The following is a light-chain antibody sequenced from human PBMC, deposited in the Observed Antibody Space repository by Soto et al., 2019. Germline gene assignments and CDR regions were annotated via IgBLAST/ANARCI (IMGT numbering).Light chain of an antibody. CDR2: GEY. CDR1: QSVGSS. V-gene: IGKV3-20*01. Sequence: EIVLTQSPGTLSLSPGERATLSCRASQSVGSSLAWYQQKTGQDNRLIMFGEYNRATGIKDRFSGSGSGTDFTLTIRRMEPEDFAVYYCKHSGSSPIPLGPGKRLEL. CDR3: KHSGSSPIP. J-gene: IGKJ5*01.